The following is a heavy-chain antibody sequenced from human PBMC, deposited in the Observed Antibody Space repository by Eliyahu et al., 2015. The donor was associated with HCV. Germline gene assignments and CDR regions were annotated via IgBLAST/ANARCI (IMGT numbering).Heavy chain of an antibody. V-gene: IGHV3-21*01. CDR2: ISSSSSYI. CDR1: GFTFXSYS. CDR3: ARDPRTFSTSWVFDP. Sequence: EVQLVESGGGLVKPGGSLRLSCAASGFTFXSYSMNWVRQAPGKGLEWVSSISSSSSYIYYADSVKGRFTISRDNAKNSLYLQMNSLRAEDTAVYYCARDPRTFSTSWVFDPWGQGTLVTVSS. D-gene: IGHD2-2*01. J-gene: IGHJ5*02.